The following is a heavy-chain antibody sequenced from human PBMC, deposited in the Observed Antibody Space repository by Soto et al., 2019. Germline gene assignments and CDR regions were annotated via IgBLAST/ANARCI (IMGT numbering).Heavy chain of an antibody. CDR1: GDSIRTFY. CDR3: AREVRQSLGYYYIGMDV. V-gene: IGHV4-4*07. CDR2: FSLSGDT. Sequence: SETLSLTCAVSGDSIRTFYWNWFRQPAGGGLEWIGRFSLSGDTDYNPSLRSRLTMSFDTSKSQFSLSLTSVTAADTAVYYCAREVRQSLGYYYIGMDVWGQGTTATVSS. D-gene: IGHD2-15*01. J-gene: IGHJ6*02.